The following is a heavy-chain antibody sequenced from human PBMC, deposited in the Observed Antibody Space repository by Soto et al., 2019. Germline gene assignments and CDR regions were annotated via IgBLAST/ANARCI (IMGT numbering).Heavy chain of an antibody. CDR3: ARDKREYSGYDGYYYYYMDV. CDR2: IYYSGST. D-gene: IGHD5-12*01. V-gene: IGHV4-59*02. CDR1: GGSVSSYY. J-gene: IGHJ6*03. Sequence: PSETLSLTCTVSGGSVSSYYWSWIRQSPGKGLEWIGYIYYSGSTYYNPSLKSRVTISVDTSKNQFSLKLSSVTAADTAVYYCARDKREYSGYDGYYYYYMDVWGKGTTVTVSS.